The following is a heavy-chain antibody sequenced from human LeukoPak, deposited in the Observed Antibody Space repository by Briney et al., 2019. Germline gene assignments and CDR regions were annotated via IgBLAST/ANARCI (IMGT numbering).Heavy chain of an antibody. CDR3: ARHDSNGYYADYYYMDV. CDR1: GGSISSYY. J-gene: IGHJ6*03. V-gene: IGHV4-4*07. D-gene: IGHD3-22*01. Sequence: PSETLSLTCTVSGGSISSYYGSWIRQAAGKGLEWIGRIYSSGSTSCNPSLKTRVTMSVDTSKNQVSLKVSSVTAADTAVYYCARHDSNGYYADYYYMDVWGKGTTVTVSS. CDR2: IYSSGST.